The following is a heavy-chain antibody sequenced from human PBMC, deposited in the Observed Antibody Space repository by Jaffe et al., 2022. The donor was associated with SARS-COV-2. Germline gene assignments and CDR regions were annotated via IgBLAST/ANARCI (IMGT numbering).Heavy chain of an antibody. Sequence: DVQVVESGGGLVQPGESLRLSCAASGFTFGTYAMSWVRQAPGKGLEWVSSIVGSGIGAYYADAVKGRFTISRDNSKNTLSLQMNSLRAEDTAIYYCAKESGGLVVITNYFDCWGQGTLVTVSS. D-gene: IGHD3-22*01. V-gene: IGHV3-23*04. CDR2: IVGSGIGA. J-gene: IGHJ4*02. CDR3: AKESGGLVVITNYFDC. CDR1: GFTFGTYA.